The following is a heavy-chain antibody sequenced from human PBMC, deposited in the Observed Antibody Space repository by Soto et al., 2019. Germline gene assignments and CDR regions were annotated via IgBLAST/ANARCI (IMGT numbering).Heavy chain of an antibody. CDR2: INHSGSA. V-gene: IGHV4-34*02. Sequence: QVQLQQWGAGLLKPSETLSLTCAVYGGSFSGYHWSWIRQPPGKGLEWIGEINHSGSANYNPSLKSRVTISVDMSKNQFSLKLSSVTAADTAVYYCVHRGGSGSYYYYGMDVWGQGTTVSVSS. D-gene: IGHD3-10*01. CDR1: GGSFSGYH. CDR3: VHRGGSGSYYYYGMDV. J-gene: IGHJ6*02.